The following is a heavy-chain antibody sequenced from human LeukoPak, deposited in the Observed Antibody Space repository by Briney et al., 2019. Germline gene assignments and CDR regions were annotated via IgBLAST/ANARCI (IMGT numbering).Heavy chain of an antibody. V-gene: IGHV4-61*01. CDR3: ARGFASGWYSRYDP. CDR1: GDPVSRDSYY. J-gene: IGHJ5*02. Sequence: SETLSLTCTLSGDPVSRDSYYWSWLRQPPGKELEWIGYVYHTGSTNYNPSLKSRVTISVDTSTNEFSLKMTSVTAADTAVYYCARGFASGWYSRYDPWGQGTLVTVSS. CDR2: VYHTGST. D-gene: IGHD6-19*01.